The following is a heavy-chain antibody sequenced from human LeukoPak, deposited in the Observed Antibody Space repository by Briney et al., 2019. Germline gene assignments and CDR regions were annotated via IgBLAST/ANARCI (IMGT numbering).Heavy chain of an antibody. Sequence: GRSLRHSCAASGYTFNSYDMHWIRQAPGKGLEWVALIWYDGSNKYYPDSVRGRFTISRDNSKNTLYLQMNSLRAEDTALYYCARYVGGGNSGGFDSWGQGTLVIVSS. CDR3: ARYVGGGNSGGFDS. J-gene: IGHJ4*02. D-gene: IGHD4-23*01. CDR2: IWYDGSNK. CDR1: GYTFNSYD. V-gene: IGHV3-33*01.